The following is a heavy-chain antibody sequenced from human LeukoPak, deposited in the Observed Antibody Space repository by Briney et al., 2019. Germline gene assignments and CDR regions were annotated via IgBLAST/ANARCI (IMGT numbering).Heavy chain of an antibody. D-gene: IGHD1/OR15-1a*01. V-gene: IGHV5-51*01. CDR3: AAGGTSAP. CDR2: ISPGDSGI. CDR1: GFTFSNFW. Sequence: GGSLRLSCTASGFTFSNFWMGWVRQAPGKGLEWMGVISPGDSGIRYSPSFQGQVTISVDKSISTAYLQWSSLKASDSAMYYCAAGGTSAPWGQGTLVTVSS. J-gene: IGHJ5*02.